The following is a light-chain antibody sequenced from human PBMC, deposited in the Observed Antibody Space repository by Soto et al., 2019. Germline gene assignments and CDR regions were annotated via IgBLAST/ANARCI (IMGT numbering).Light chain of an antibody. J-gene: IGKJ1*01. CDR2: DAS. Sequence: DIQMTQSPSSLSASVGDRVTITCQASQDISNYLNWYQQKPGKAPKLLIYDASNLETGVPSRFSGSGSGTDFTLTISSLQPEDFATYYCQQSYSTPQTFGQGTKV. V-gene: IGKV1-39*01. CDR3: QQSYSTPQT. CDR1: QDISNY.